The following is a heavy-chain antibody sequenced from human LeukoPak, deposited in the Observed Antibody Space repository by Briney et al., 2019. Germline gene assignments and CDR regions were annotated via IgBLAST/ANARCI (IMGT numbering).Heavy chain of an antibody. V-gene: IGHV3-48*03. J-gene: IGHJ6*03. D-gene: IGHD1-26*01. Sequence: GGSLRLSCAASGFTFSSYEMKWVRQAPGKGLEWVSYISSSGSTIYYADSVKGRFTISRDNAKNSLYLQMDSLGPEDTAVYYCARDPYSGNYGTYYYYYMDVWGKGTTVTISS. CDR2: ISSSGSTI. CDR1: GFTFSSYE. CDR3: ARDPYSGNYGTYYYYYMDV.